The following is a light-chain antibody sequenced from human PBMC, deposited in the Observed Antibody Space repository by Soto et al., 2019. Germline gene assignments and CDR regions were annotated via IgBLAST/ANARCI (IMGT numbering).Light chain of an antibody. J-gene: IGKJ1*01. CDR3: HQYDNWPET. CDR1: QSDNSD. Sequence: ETVMTQSPATLSVSPGERTTLSCRASQSDNSDLAWYQQKPGQAPRLLIYGASTRATGIPARFSGSGSGTEFTLTISSLQSEDFAVYYCHQYDNWPETFGQGNKVEIK. V-gene: IGKV3-15*01. CDR2: GAS.